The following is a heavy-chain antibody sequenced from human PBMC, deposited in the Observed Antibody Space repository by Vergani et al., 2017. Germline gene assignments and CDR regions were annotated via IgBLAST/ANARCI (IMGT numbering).Heavy chain of an antibody. D-gene: IGHD6-19*01. V-gene: IGHV3-23*01. J-gene: IGHJ4*02. Sequence: EVQLLESGGGLVQPGGSLRLSCAASGFSFSSYAMSWVRQAPGKGLEWVSGISGSGGSTYYADYVKGRFTISRDNSKNTLYLQMNSLRAEDTAVYYCVXVARIAVAGTYFDYWGQGTLVTVSS. CDR2: ISGSGGST. CDR3: VXVARIAVAGTYFDY. CDR1: GFSFSSYA.